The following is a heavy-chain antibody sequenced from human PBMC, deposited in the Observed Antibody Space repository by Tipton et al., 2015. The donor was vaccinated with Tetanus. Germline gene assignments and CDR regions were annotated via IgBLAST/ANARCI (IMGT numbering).Heavy chain of an antibody. Sequence: TLSLTCNVSGASINAGGYLWTWVRQHPGKGLEWIGNIYYFTERTSHTPSFDGRVTISVDTSKNQFSLRLTSVTAADTAVYYCARGGDTYFGSSCFYDWWGQGTRVTVSS. J-gene: IGHJ4*02. CDR2: IYYFTERT. D-gene: IGHD3-22*01. CDR3: ARGGDTYFGSSCFYDW. V-gene: IGHV4-31*03. CDR1: GASINAGGYL.